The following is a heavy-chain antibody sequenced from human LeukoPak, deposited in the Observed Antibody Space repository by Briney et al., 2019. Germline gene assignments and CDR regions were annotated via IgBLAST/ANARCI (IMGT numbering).Heavy chain of an antibody. V-gene: IGHV3-72*01. J-gene: IGHJ4*02. Sequence: GGSLRLSCAASGFTFTNYDMTWVRQAPGKGLEWVGRTRNRANSYTTEYAASVKGRFTISRDDSKNSLYLQMNSLKTEDTAVYYCAREPPDGYNFDYWGQGTLVTVSS. D-gene: IGHD5-24*01. CDR1: GFTFTNYD. CDR3: AREPPDGYNFDY. CDR2: TRNRANSYTT.